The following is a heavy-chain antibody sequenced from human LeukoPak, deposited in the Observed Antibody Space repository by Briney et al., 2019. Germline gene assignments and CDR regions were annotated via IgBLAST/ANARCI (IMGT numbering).Heavy chain of an antibody. V-gene: IGHV4-34*01. Sequence: PSETLSLTCAVYGGSFSGYYWSWIRQPPGKGLEWIGEINHSGSTNYNPSLKSRVTISVDTSKNQFSLKLSSVTAADTAVYYCARGKKVAAAGYYFDYWGQGTLVTVSS. CDR2: INHSGST. D-gene: IGHD6-13*01. CDR1: GGSFSGYY. CDR3: ARGKKVAAAGYYFDY. J-gene: IGHJ4*02.